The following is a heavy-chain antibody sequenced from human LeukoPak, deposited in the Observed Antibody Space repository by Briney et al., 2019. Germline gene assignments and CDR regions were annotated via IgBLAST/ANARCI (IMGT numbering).Heavy chain of an antibody. V-gene: IGHV3-20*04. J-gene: IGHJ4*02. CDR2: INWNGGST. CDR1: GFTFDDYG. Sequence: GGSLRLSCAASGFTFDDYGMSWVSQAPGKGLEWVSGINWNGGSTGYADSVKGRFTISRDNAKNSLYLQMNSLRAEDTALYYCARVRDTIVATPNYFDYWGQGTLVTVSS. D-gene: IGHD5-12*01. CDR3: ARVRDTIVATPNYFDY.